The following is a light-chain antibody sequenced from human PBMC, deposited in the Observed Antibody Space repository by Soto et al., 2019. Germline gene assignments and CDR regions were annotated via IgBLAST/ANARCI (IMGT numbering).Light chain of an antibody. J-gene: IGLJ1*01. CDR3: QSYDSSLSADYV. V-gene: IGLV1-40*01. CDR2: GNI. CDR1: SSNIGAGYD. Sequence: QAVVTQPPSVSGAPGQRVTISCTGSSSNIGAGYDVHWYQQLPGTAPKPLIYGNINRPSGVPDRFSGSKSGTSASLAITGLQAEDEADYYCQSYDSSLSADYVFGTGTKLTVL.